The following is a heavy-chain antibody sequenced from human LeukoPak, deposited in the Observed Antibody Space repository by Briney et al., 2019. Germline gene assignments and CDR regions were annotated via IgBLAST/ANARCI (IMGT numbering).Heavy chain of an antibody. D-gene: IGHD3-22*01. V-gene: IGHV4-59*01. CDR3: AREVLSGYHSP. CDR2: IYYSGST. CDR1: GGSISSYY. Sequence: SETLSLTCTVSGGSISSYYWSWIRQPPGKGLEWIGYIYYSGSTNYNPSLKSRVTISVDTSKNQFSLKLSSVTAADTAVYYCAREVLSGYHSPWGQGTLVTVSS. J-gene: IGHJ5*02.